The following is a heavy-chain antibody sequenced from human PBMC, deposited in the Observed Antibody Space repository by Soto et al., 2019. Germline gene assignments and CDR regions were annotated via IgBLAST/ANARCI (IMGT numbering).Heavy chain of an antibody. CDR3: ARDDGVATTLSGWYGGLGVRFDY. V-gene: IGHV1-18*01. CDR2: ISAYNGNT. Sequence: QVQLVQSGAEVKKPGATVQVSCNASGYTFTSYGIIWVRQAPEQGLAWMGWISAYNGNTTYAQKLQGRVTMTTDTSTSTAYMELRSLRSDDTAVYYCARDDGVATTLSGWYGGLGVRFDYWGQGTLVTVSS. CDR1: GYTFTSYG. D-gene: IGHD6-19*01. J-gene: IGHJ4*02.